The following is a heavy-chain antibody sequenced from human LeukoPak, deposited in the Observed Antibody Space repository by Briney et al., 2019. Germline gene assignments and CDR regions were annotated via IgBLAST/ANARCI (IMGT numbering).Heavy chain of an antibody. CDR2: ISSSSSYV. J-gene: IGHJ6*02. D-gene: IGHD6-13*01. CDR1: GFTFSSYS. Sequence: GGSLRLSCAASGFTFSSYSMNWVRQAPGKGLEWVSSISSSSSYVYYADSVKGRFTISRDNAKNSLYLQMNSLRAEDTAVYYCARQQPVYGMDVWGQGTTVTVSS. V-gene: IGHV3-21*01. CDR3: ARQQPVYGMDV.